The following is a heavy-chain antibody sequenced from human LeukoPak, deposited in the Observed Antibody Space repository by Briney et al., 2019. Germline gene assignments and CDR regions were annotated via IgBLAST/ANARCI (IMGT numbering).Heavy chain of an antibody. CDR2: IRSKANSYAT. J-gene: IGHJ4*02. CDR1: GFTFSGSA. Sequence: GGSLRLSCAASGFTFSGSAMHWVRQASGKGLEWVGRIRSKANSYATAYAASVKGRFTISRDDSKNTAYLQMNSLRADDTAIYYCAKRDFWGQGTLVTVSS. V-gene: IGHV3-73*01. CDR3: AKRDF.